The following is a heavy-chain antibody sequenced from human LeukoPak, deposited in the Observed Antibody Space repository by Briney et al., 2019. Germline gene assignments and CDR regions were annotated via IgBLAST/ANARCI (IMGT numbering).Heavy chain of an antibody. CDR3: ARDLAYRSSLRGTFDI. CDR1: GGSISNYF. D-gene: IGHD6-19*01. CDR2: IYYSGNT. J-gene: IGHJ3*02. Sequence: SETLSLTCTVSGGSISNYFWSWIRQAPGKGLEYIGFIYYSGNTNYNPSFKSRVTISVDTSKKQFSLKLSSVTAADTAVYYCARDLAYRSSLRGTFDIWGQGTKVTVSS. V-gene: IGHV4-59*01.